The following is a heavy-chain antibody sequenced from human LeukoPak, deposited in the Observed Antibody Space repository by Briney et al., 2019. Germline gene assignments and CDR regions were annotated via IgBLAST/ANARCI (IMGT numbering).Heavy chain of an antibody. CDR1: GFTFSNAW. V-gene: IGHV3-15*01. CDR2: IKSKTDGGTT. J-gene: IGHJ4*02. D-gene: IGHD3-10*01. Sequence: GGSLRLSCAASGFTFSNAWMSWVRQAPGKGLEWVGRIKSKTDGGTTDYAAPVKGRFTISRDDSKTTLYLQMNSLKTEDTAVYYCTTDPVLVWFGEFNDWGQGTLVTVSS. CDR3: TTDPVLVWFGEFND.